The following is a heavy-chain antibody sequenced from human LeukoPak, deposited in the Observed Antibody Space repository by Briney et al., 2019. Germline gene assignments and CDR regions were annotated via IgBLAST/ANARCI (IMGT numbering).Heavy chain of an antibody. Sequence: PSETLSLTCAVPGASISTNNWWSWVRQPPGEGLEWIGEIYHSGITNFNPSLESRVTISVDKSKNQFSLEVTSVTAADTAVYYCARSSEGRYYYDSSGFSYYYYYMDVWGKGTTVTISS. J-gene: IGHJ6*03. CDR3: ARSSEGRYYYDSSGFSYYYYYMDV. CDR2: IYHSGIT. V-gene: IGHV4-4*02. CDR1: GASISTNNW. D-gene: IGHD3-22*01.